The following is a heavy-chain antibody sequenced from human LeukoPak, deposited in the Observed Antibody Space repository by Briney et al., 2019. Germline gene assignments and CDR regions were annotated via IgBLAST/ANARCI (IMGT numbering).Heavy chain of an antibody. CDR1: GGSISSYY. Sequence: PSETLSLTCTVSGGSISSYYWSWIRQPAGEGLEWIGRIYASGNTNYNPSLKSRVTMSVDTSKNLFALKLSSVTAADTAVYYCAKDARRSSGWWFFDHWGQGTLVSVSS. CDR2: IYASGNT. J-gene: IGHJ4*02. D-gene: IGHD6-19*01. CDR3: AKDARRSSGWWFFDH. V-gene: IGHV4-4*07.